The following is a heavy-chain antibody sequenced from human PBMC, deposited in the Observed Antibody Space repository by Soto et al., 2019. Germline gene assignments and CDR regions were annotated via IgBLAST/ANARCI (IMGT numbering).Heavy chain of an antibody. CDR3: ARERGDTMIVVAPQDAFDI. Sequence: GASVKVSCKASGYTFTSYGISWVRQAPGQGLERMGWISAYNGNTNYAQKLQGRVTMTTDTSTSTAYMELRSLRSDDTAVYYCARERGDTMIVVAPQDAFDIWGQGTMVTVSS. V-gene: IGHV1-18*01. J-gene: IGHJ3*02. D-gene: IGHD3-22*01. CDR1: GYTFTSYG. CDR2: ISAYNGNT.